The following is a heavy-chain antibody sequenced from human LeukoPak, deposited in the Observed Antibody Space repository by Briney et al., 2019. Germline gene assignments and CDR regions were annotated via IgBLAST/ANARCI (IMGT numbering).Heavy chain of an antibody. CDR3: AKGALGVYDSSGSSNWFDP. J-gene: IGHJ5*02. D-gene: IGHD3-22*01. CDR1: GFTFSSYA. V-gene: IGHV3-23*01. Sequence: GGSLRLSCAASGFTFSSYAVSWVRQAPGKGLEWGSTIGGSGGSTYYADSVKGRFTISRDNPKNTLYLQMNSLRAEDTAIYYCAKGALGVYDSSGSSNWFDPWGQGTLVTVSS. CDR2: IGGSGGST.